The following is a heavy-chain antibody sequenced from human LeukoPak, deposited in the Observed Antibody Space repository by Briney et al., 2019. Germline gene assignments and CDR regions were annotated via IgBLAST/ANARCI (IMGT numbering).Heavy chain of an antibody. Sequence: GGSLRLSCAASGFTFSSSGMHWVRQAPGKGLAWVAFIGHEGSNKYYGDSVKGRFTISRDTSKNTLYLQMNSLRAEDTAVYYCARDGYPYSSGWYDYWGQGTLVTVSS. CDR1: GFTFSSSG. J-gene: IGHJ4*02. V-gene: IGHV3-30*02. CDR3: ARDGYPYSSGWYDY. CDR2: IGHEGSNK. D-gene: IGHD6-19*01.